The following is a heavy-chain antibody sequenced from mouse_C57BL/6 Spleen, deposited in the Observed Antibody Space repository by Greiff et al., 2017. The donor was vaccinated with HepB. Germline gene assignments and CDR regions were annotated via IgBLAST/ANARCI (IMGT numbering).Heavy chain of an antibody. CDR2: IYPGSDST. CDR3: SRINYDYDENDIDY. V-gene: IGHV1-55*01. CDR1: GYTFNSYW. D-gene: IGHD2-4*01. J-gene: IGHJ2*01. Sequence: QVQLKEPGAELVKPGASVKMSCKASGYTFNSYWITWVKQRPVQGLEWIGDIYPGSDSTNYNEKFKSKATLTVDTSYSTAYMQLSSRTSEDSAVYYCSRINYDYDENDIDYWGQGSTLTVSS.